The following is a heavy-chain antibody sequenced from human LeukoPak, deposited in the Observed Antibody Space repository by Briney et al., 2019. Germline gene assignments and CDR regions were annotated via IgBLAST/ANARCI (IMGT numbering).Heavy chain of an antibody. CDR3: ARVRWDTVMGFDY. CDR1: GFTFSSYG. Sequence: PGRSLRLSCAASGFTFSSYGMHWIRQAPGKGLEWVAVIWYDGSNKYYADSVKGRFTISRDNAKNTLYLQMNSLRAEDTAMYYCARVRWDTVMGFDYWGQEPWSPSPQ. J-gene: IGHJ4*01. CDR2: IWYDGSNK. D-gene: IGHD5-18*01. V-gene: IGHV3-33*01.